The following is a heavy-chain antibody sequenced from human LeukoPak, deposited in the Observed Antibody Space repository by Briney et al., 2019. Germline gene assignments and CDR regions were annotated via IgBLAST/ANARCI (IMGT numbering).Heavy chain of an antibody. D-gene: IGHD5-12*01. CDR3: ARVRATGAFDY. Sequence: PGGSLRLSCAASGFTFSSYAMSWIRQPPGKGLEWIGEINHSGSTNYNPSLKSRVTISVDTSKNQFSLELSSVTAADTAVYYCARVRATGAFDYWGQGTLVTVSS. J-gene: IGHJ4*02. CDR1: GFTFSSYA. V-gene: IGHV4-34*01. CDR2: INHSGST.